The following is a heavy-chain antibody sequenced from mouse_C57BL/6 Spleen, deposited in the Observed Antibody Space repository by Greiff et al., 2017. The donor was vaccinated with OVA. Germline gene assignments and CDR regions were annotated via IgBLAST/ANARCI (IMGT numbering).Heavy chain of an antibody. CDR1: GFTFSSYT. V-gene: IGHV5-9*01. CDR2: ISGGGGNT. CDR3: ARHPNWDEGFAY. J-gene: IGHJ3*01. Sequence: EVKLVESGGGLVKPGGSLKLSCAASGFTFSSYTMSWVRQTPEKRLEWVATISGGGGNTYYPDSVKGRFTISRDNAKNTLYLQMSSLRSEDTALYYCARHPNWDEGFAYWGQGTLVTVSA. D-gene: IGHD4-1*01.